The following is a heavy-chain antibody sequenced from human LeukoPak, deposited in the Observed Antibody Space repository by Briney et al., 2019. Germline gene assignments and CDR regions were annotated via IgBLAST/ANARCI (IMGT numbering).Heavy chain of an antibody. V-gene: IGHV3-48*01. Sequence: GGSLRLSCAASGFTFSSYAMSWVRQAPGKGLEWVSCITRSSTTIYYAHSVKGRFTISRGNAKNSLYLQMNSLRVEDTAIYYCGGGDYNWNGFDPWGQGTLVTGSS. D-gene: IGHD1-20*01. J-gene: IGHJ5*02. CDR3: GGGDYNWNGFDP. CDR1: GFTFSSYA. CDR2: ITRSSTTI.